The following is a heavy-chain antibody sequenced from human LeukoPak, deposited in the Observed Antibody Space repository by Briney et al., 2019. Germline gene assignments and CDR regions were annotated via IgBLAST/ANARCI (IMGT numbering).Heavy chain of an antibody. J-gene: IGHJ5*02. D-gene: IGHD6-13*01. CDR2: IYYSGST. Sequence: SETLSLTCTVSGGSITNYYWSWIRQPPGKGLEWIGYIYYSGSTNYNPSLKSRVTISVDTSKNQFSLKLSSVTAADTAVYYCARLGAAVFNWFDPWGQGTLVTVSS. CDR3: ARLGAAVFNWFDP. CDR1: GGSITNYY. V-gene: IGHV4-59*08.